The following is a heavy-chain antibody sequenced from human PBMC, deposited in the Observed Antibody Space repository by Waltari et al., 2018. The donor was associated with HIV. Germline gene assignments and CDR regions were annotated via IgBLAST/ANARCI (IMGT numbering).Heavy chain of an antibody. CDR3: ARGGGPNSTGH. CDR2: INPKSGGT. D-gene: IGHD3-16*01. Sequence: QVQLMQSGAEVKTPGASVKVSCEASGYRSTSDYLYWVRQAPGQGLEWMGWINPKSGGTNYARRFEGEVSLTRDTSINTVFLEFNRLTLDDTAFYYCARGGGPNSTGHWGQGTLITVSS. J-gene: IGHJ4*02. CDR1: GYRSTSDY. V-gene: IGHV1-2*02.